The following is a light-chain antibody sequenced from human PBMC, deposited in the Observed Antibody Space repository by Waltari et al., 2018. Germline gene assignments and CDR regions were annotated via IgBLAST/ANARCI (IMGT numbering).Light chain of an antibody. CDR2: WAS. Sequence: DIVMTQSPDSLAVSLGERASITCKSIQSVLERSNSKNSLAWYQQKPGQRPKLLIYWASTRKSGVPDRFSGSGSGTDFTLIINSLQAEDVAVYFCQQYSTSPPTFGPGTRVDL. V-gene: IGKV4-1*01. J-gene: IGKJ3*01. CDR3: QQYSTSPPT. CDR1: QSVLERSNSKNS.